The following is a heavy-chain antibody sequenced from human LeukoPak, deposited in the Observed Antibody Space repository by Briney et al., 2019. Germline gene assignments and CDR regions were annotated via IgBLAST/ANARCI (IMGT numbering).Heavy chain of an antibody. V-gene: IGHV1-69*04. J-gene: IGHJ5*02. CDR2: IIPIFGIA. CDR1: GGTFSSYA. Sequence: SVKVSCKASGGTFSSYAISWVRQAPGQGLEWMGRIIPIFGIANYAQKFQGRVTITEDKSTSTAYMELSSLRSEDTAVYYCARDFEDGDYVGPRWFDPWGQGTLVTVSS. D-gene: IGHD4-17*01. CDR3: ARDFEDGDYVGPRWFDP.